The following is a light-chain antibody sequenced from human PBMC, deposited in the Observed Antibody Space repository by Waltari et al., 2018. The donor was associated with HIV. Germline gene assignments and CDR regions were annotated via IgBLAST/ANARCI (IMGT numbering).Light chain of an antibody. CDR2: DVS. CDR1: SSDVGGYNY. J-gene: IGLJ2*01. V-gene: IGLV2-14*03. Sequence: QSALTQPASVSGSPGQSITISCTGTSSDVGGYNYVSWYQQHQGKAPKLMIYDVSNRPSGVSNRFSGSKSGNTASLTISWLQAEDEADYYCSSYTSSSVVFGGGTKLTVL. CDR3: SSYTSSSVV.